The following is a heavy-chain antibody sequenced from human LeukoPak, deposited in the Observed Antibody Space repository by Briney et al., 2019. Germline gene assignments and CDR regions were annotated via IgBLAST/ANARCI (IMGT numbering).Heavy chain of an antibody. V-gene: IGHV3-7*01. CDR3: ARDQEDSGLDY. Sequence: GGSLRLSCAASGFTFSSYWMSWVRQAPGKGLEWVATIKQDGSQKEYVDSVKGRFTISRDNAKSTLYLQMNSLRAEDTAVYYCARDQEDSGLDYWGQGTLVTVSS. CDR1: GFTFSSYW. D-gene: IGHD5-12*01. CDR2: IKQDGSQK. J-gene: IGHJ4*02.